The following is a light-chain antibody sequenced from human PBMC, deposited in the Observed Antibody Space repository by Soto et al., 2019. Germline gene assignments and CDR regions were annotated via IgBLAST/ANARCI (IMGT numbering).Light chain of an antibody. CDR3: MQALQSHRT. CDR1: QSLLHSNGYNY. Sequence: DIVLTQSPLSLPVTPGEPASISCRSSQSLLHSNGYNYLDWYLQKPGQSPHLLIYLGSNRSSGVPDRFSGSGSGTDLTLKISRVEAEDVGVYYCMQALQSHRTFGQGTKVEFK. J-gene: IGKJ1*01. CDR2: LGS. V-gene: IGKV2-28*01.